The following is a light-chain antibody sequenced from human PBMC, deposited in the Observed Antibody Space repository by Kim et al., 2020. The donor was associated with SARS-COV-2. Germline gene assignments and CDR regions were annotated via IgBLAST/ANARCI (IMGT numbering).Light chain of an antibody. CDR1: STNNGESYN. Sequence: RGTPFWRGGSTNNGESYNVHWYQQLPGAAPKLLVYCKTERSSGVPDRFSGSRSGTSASLAISGLQAEDEADYYCQFYDDGLKKLVFGGGTQLTVL. CDR2: CKT. CDR3: QFYDDGLKKLV. J-gene: IGLJ2*01. V-gene: IGLV1-40*01.